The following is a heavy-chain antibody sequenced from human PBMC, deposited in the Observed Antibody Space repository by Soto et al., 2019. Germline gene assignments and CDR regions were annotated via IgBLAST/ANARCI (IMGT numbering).Heavy chain of an antibody. CDR1: GFTFSSYS. D-gene: IGHD3-22*01. Sequence: GGSLRLSCAASGFTFSSYSMNWVRQAPGKGLEWVSSISSSSSYTYYADSVKGRFTISRDNAKNSLYLQMNSLRAEDTAVYYCARDPPIYYDSSGYYYGGTTYSMDVWGQGTTVTV. CDR3: ARDPPIYYDSSGYYYGGTTYSMDV. J-gene: IGHJ6*02. CDR2: ISSSSSYT. V-gene: IGHV3-21*01.